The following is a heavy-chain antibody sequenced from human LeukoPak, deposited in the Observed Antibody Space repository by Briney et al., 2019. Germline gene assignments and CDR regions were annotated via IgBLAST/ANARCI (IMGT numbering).Heavy chain of an antibody. CDR1: GGSFSGYY. Sequence: PSETLSLTCAVYGGSFSGYYWSWIRQPPGKGLEWIGEINHSGSTNYNPSLKSRATISVDTSKNQFSLKLSSVTAADTAVYYCARGVGIAVAPRPVWFDPWGQGTLVTVSS. D-gene: IGHD6-19*01. J-gene: IGHJ5*02. V-gene: IGHV4-34*01. CDR2: INHSGST. CDR3: ARGVGIAVAPRPVWFDP.